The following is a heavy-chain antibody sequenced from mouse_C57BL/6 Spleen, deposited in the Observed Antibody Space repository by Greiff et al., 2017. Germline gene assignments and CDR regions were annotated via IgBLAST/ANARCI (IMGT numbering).Heavy chain of an antibody. J-gene: IGHJ4*01. CDR2: IDPSDSYT. V-gene: IGHV1-69*01. Sequence: QVQLKQPGAELVMPGASVKLSCKASGYTFTSYWMHWVKQRPGQGLEWIGEIDPSDSYTNYNQKFKGKSTLTVDKSSSTAYMQLSSLTSEDSAVYYCARAEHYAMDYWGQGTSVTVSS. CDR1: GYTFTSYW. CDR3: ARAEHYAMDY.